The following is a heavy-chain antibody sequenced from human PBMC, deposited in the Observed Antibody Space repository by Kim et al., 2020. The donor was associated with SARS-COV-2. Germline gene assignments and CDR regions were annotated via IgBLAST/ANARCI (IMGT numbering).Heavy chain of an antibody. J-gene: IGHJ6*03. CDR3: ARDALYYDFWSAIGPQDYYYYYYMDV. CDR1: GFTFSSYA. Sequence: GGSLRLSCAASGFTFSSYAMHWVRQAPGKGLEWVAVISYDGSNKYYADSVKGRFTISRDNSKNTLYLQMNSLRAEDTAVYYCARDALYYDFWSAIGPQDYYYYYYMDVWGKGTTVTVSS. CDR2: ISYDGSNK. V-gene: IGHV3-30*04. D-gene: IGHD3-3*01.